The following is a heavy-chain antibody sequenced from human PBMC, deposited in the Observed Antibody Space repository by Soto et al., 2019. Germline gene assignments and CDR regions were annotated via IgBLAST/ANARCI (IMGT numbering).Heavy chain of an antibody. Sequence: QVQLVQSGAEVKKPGSSVKVSCKASGGTFSSYAISWVRQAPGQGLEWMGGIIPIFGTANYAQKFQGRVTITADESTSTAYMELRSLRSDDTAVYYCARDLGIFELARVGYYGMDVWGQGTTVTVSS. CDR2: IIPIFGTA. D-gene: IGHD3-3*01. V-gene: IGHV1-69*01. J-gene: IGHJ6*02. CDR1: GGTFSSYA. CDR3: ARDLGIFELARVGYYGMDV.